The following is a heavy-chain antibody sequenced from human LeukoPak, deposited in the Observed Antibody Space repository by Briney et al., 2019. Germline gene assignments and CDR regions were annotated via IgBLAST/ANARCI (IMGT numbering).Heavy chain of an antibody. CDR3: ARGHRRTVFGVVIRTLGAFDI. D-gene: IGHD3-3*01. CDR1: GFTFSSYW. Sequence: PGGSLRLSCAASGFTFSSYWMSWVRQAPGKGLEWVANIKQDGSEKYYADSVKGRFIISRDNSKNTLSLQMNSLRTDDTAVYYCARGHRRTVFGVVIRTLGAFDIWGQGTMVTVSS. V-gene: IGHV3-7*01. CDR2: IKQDGSEK. J-gene: IGHJ3*02.